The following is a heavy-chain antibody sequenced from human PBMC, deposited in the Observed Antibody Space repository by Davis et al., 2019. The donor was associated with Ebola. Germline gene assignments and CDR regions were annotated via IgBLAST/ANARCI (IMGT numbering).Heavy chain of an antibody. CDR3: ARPHSAATQYGMDV. J-gene: IGHJ6*02. Sequence: GGSLRLSCAASGFTVSSNHMSWVRQAPGKGLEWVSVIYDQSTAYADSVKGRFTISRDNSKNTLYLQMNSLRTEDTAVYFCARPHSAATQYGMDVWGQGTTVTVSS. V-gene: IGHV3-53*01. D-gene: IGHD4-11*01. CDR1: GFTVSSNH. CDR2: IYDQST.